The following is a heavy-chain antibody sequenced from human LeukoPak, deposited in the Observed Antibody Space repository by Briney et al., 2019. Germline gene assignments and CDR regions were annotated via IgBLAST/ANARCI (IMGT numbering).Heavy chain of an antibody. Sequence: GGSLRLSCAASGFTFSSYSMNWFRQAPGKGLEWVSYISSSSSTIYYADSVKGRFTISRDNAKNSLYLQMNSLRAEDTAVYYCAREARGRGGYNSFDYWGQGTLVTVSS. J-gene: IGHJ4*02. CDR2: ISSSSSTI. V-gene: IGHV3-48*01. CDR3: AREARGRGGYNSFDY. CDR1: GFTFSSYS. D-gene: IGHD1-26*01.